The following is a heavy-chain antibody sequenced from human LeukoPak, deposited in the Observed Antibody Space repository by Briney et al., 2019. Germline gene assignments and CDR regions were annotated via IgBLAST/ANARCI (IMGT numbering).Heavy chain of an antibody. V-gene: IGHV3-21*01. CDR2: ISSSSNYI. CDR1: GFTFNNYW. CDR3: ARGTPTTRDFDY. Sequence: GGSLRLSCAASGFTFNNYWMSWVRQAPGKGLEWVSFISSSSNYIYYTDSVKGRFTISRDNAKNSLFLQMNSLRAEDTAVYYCARGTPTTRDFDYWGQGTLVTVSS. D-gene: IGHD4-11*01. J-gene: IGHJ4*02.